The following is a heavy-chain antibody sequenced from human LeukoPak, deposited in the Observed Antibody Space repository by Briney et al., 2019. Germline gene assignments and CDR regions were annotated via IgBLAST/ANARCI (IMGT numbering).Heavy chain of an antibody. Sequence: SVKVSCKASGGTFSSYAISWVRQAPGQGLEWMGGIIPIFGTANYAQKFQGRVTITTDESTSTAYMELSSLRSEDTAVYYCARDGPHTPRSGYDSPIYYYYYYMDVWGKGPRSPSP. CDR3: ARDGPHTPRSGYDSPIYYYYYYMDV. D-gene: IGHD5-12*01. CDR1: GGTFSSYA. CDR2: IIPIFGTA. J-gene: IGHJ6*03. V-gene: IGHV1-69*05.